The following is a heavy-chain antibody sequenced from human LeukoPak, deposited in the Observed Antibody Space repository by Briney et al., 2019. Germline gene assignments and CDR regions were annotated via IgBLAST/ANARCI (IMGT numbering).Heavy chain of an antibody. Sequence: GGSLRLSCAASGLTISSYGMHWVRQAPGKGLEWVAVIEYDGSNKCYVDSVKGRFTISRDNPKNTVYLQMNSLRAEDTAVYYCASLLLGDGMDVWGQGTTVTVSS. CDR3: ASLLLGDGMDV. CDR1: GLTISSYG. CDR2: IEYDGSNK. D-gene: IGHD2-15*01. V-gene: IGHV3-30*03. J-gene: IGHJ6*02.